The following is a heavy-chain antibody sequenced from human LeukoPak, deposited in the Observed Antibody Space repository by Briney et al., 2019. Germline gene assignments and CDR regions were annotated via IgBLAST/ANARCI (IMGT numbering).Heavy chain of an antibody. J-gene: IGHJ4*02. CDR3: VRGSLLHYYDRSGYPYYFDY. CDR2: INWNGGST. D-gene: IGHD3-22*01. CDR1: GFTFDDYG. Sequence: GGSLRLSCAASGFTFDDYGLSWVRQAPGKGLEWVSTINWNGGSTGYADSVKGRFTISRDNAKNSLYLQMNSLRAEDTALYYCVRGSLLHYYDRSGYPYYFDYWGQGTLVTVSS. V-gene: IGHV3-20*04.